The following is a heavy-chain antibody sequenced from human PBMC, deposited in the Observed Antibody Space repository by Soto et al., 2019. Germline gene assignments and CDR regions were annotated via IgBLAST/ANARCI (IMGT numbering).Heavy chain of an antibody. CDR1: GCPLRSGGYY. CDR3: ARGVLH. CDR2: LSYSGST. V-gene: IGHV4-31*03. J-gene: IGHJ4*01. Sequence: VELQESGPGLVPPSPTPSPPFPVSGCPLRSGGYYWGWIRPHPGTGLEGIGHLSYSGSTYYNTSLKSRVTISVDTSRNQFSLIVNSVTAADTAVYYCARGVLHWGQGTLVTVSS.